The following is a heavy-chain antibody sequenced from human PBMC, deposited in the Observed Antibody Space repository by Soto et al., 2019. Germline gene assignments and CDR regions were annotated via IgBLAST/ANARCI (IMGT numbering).Heavy chain of an antibody. D-gene: IGHD1-26*01. CDR2: ICWDGSST. V-gene: IGHV3-43*01. Sequence: EVHLVESGGDVVQPGGSLRLSCAASGFNFEDYTIQWVRQAPGKGLEWVSLICWDGSSTYYADSVKGRFTISRDNSKNSLYLQMNSLRTEDTALYYCAKDGAQKHGDGSWLDSCGQSTLVTVSS. CDR3: AKDGAQKHGDGSWLDS. CDR1: GFNFEDYT. J-gene: IGHJ5*01.